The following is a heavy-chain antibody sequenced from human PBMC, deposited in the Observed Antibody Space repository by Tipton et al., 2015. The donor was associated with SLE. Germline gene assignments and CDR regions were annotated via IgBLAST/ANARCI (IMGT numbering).Heavy chain of an antibody. CDR1: GFTVSSNY. Sequence: QLVQSGGGLVQPGGSLRLSCAASGFTVSSNYMSWVRQAPGKGLEWVSVIYSGGSTYYADSVKGRFTISRDNSKNTLYLQMNSLRAEDTAVYYCARVGYCSGGSCLYWYFDLWGRGALFTVSS. D-gene: IGHD2-15*01. CDR2: IYSGGST. V-gene: IGHV3-53*04. CDR3: ARVGYCSGGSCLYWYFDL. J-gene: IGHJ2*01.